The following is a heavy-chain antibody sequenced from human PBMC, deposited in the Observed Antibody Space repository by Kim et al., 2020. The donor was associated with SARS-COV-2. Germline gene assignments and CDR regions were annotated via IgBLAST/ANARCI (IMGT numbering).Heavy chain of an antibody. D-gene: IGHD3-10*01. CDR3: ARARDGSGGYGWFHP. CDR2: IYYSGSS. CDR1: GGPISSGGYY. V-gene: IGHV4-31*03. Sequence: SETLSLTCTVSGGPISSGGYYWSWIRQHPGQGLEWIGYIYYSGSSYYNPSLKSRVTISVDKSKNPFSLKLSSVTAADTAVYHCARARDGSGGYGWFHPTGHRALVSASS. J-gene: IGHJ5*02.